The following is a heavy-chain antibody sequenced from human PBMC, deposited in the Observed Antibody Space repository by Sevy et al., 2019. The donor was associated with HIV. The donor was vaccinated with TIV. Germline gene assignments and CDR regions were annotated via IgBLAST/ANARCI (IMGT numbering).Heavy chain of an antibody. V-gene: IGHV3-7*01. CDR3: EGGYYYPRSGYLGY. CDR2: IKQDGSEK. CDR1: GFTFSSYW. Sequence: GGYLRLSCAASGFTFSSYWMNWVRQAPGKGLEWVANIKQDGSEKYYVDSVKGRFTISRDNAKNSLYLQMNSLRAEDTAVYYCEGGYYYPRSGYLGYWGQGTLVTVSS. D-gene: IGHD3-22*01. J-gene: IGHJ4*02.